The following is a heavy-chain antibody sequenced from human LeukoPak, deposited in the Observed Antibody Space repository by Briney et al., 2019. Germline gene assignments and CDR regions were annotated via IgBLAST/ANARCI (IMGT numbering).Heavy chain of an antibody. D-gene: IGHD6-19*01. J-gene: IGHJ4*02. CDR3: ARDQPGASGKFDY. CDR1: GFTFSRYD. Sequence: GRSLRLSCAASGFTFSRYDMNWVRQAPGEGLEWVAVISYDGSNKYYADSVKGRFTISRDNSKNTLYLQMNSLRAEDTAVYYCARDQPGASGKFDYWGQGTLVTVSS. V-gene: IGHV3-30-3*01. CDR2: ISYDGSNK.